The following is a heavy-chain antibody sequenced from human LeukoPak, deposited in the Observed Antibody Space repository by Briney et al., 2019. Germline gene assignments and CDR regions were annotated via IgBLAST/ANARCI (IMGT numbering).Heavy chain of an antibody. CDR1: GYTFTSYD. Sequence: ASVKVSFKASGYTFTSYDINWVRQATGQGLEWMGWMNPNSGNTGYAQKFQGRVTMTRNTSISTAYMELSSLRSEDTAVYYCARAPYGSGYYYSYYYYGMDVWGQGTTVTVSS. V-gene: IGHV1-8*01. J-gene: IGHJ6*02. CDR2: MNPNSGNT. CDR3: ARAPYGSGYYYSYYYYGMDV. D-gene: IGHD3-22*01.